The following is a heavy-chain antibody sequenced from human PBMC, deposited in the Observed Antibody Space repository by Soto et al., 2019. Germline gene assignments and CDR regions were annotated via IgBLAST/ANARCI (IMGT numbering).Heavy chain of an antibody. D-gene: IGHD4-17*01. V-gene: IGHV4-30-4*01. J-gene: IGHJ6*02. CDR1: GGSFSSGDYY. CDR3: ARIHFGDEPSYYYYGMDV. CDR2: IYYTGST. Sequence: PSGTVSLTCTVSGGSFSSGDYYWSWVRQPPGKGLEWIGYIYYTGSTFNNPSLKSRVSISIDTSKTQFSLKLSSVTAADTAVYYCARIHFGDEPSYYYYGMDVWGQGTTVTVSS.